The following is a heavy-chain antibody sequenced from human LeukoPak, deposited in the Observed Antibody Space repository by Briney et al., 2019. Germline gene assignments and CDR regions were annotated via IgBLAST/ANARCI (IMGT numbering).Heavy chain of an antibody. J-gene: IGHJ4*02. CDR2: IYYSGST. Sequence: PSETLSLTCTVSGGSISSYYWSWIRQPPGKGLEWIGYIYYSGSTNYNPSLKSRVTISVDTSKNQSSLKLSSVTAADTAVYYCARHKSADFDYWGQGTLVTVSS. D-gene: IGHD2-2*01. V-gene: IGHV4-59*01. CDR3: ARHKSADFDY. CDR1: GGSISSYY.